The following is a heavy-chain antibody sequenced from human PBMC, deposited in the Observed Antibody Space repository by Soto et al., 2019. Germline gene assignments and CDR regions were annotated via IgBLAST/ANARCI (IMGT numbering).Heavy chain of an antibody. Sequence: PSETLSLTCAVYGGSFSGYYWSWIRQPPGKGLEWIGEINHSGSTNYNPSLKSRVTISVDTSKNQFSLKLSSVTAVDTAVYYCARGVPRYRGYDWIEYWGQGTLVTVSS. CDR3: ARGVPRYRGYDWIEY. CDR1: GGSFSGYY. V-gene: IGHV4-34*01. CDR2: INHSGST. J-gene: IGHJ4*02. D-gene: IGHD5-12*01.